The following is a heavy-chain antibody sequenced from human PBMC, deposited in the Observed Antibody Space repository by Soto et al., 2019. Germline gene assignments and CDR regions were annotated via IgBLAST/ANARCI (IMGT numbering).Heavy chain of an antibody. J-gene: IGHJ5*02. Sequence: SETLSLTCTVSGGSISSYYWSWIRQPPGKGLEWIGYIYYSGSTNYNPSLKSRVTISVDTSKNQFSLKLSSVTAADTAVYYCARRYCSSTSCYNWFDPWGQGTLVTVSS. D-gene: IGHD2-2*01. CDR3: ARRYCSSTSCYNWFDP. V-gene: IGHV4-59*08. CDR1: GGSISSYY. CDR2: IYYSGST.